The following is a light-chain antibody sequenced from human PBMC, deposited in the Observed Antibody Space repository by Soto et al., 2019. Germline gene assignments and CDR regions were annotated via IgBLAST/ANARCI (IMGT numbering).Light chain of an antibody. CDR1: SSDVGGYNY. V-gene: IGLV2-14*01. Sequence: QSALTQPASVSGSPGQSITISCTGTSSDVGGYNYVSWYQQHPGKAPKLMIYDVSNRPSGVSNRFSGSKSGNTASLTISGLQADDEADYYCSSYTSSSTLMVFGVGTKVTVL. CDR2: DVS. CDR3: SSYTSSSTLMV. J-gene: IGLJ2*01.